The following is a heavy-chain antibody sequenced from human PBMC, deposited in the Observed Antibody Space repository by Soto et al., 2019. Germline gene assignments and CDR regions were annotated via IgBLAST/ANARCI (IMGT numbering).Heavy chain of an antibody. D-gene: IGHD1-26*01. CDR1: GGTFSSYP. CDR2: IIPFFGTS. J-gene: IGHJ6*02. V-gene: IGHV1-69*01. CDR3: ARVGHITNYGMAV. Sequence: QVQLVQSGAEVKKPGSSVKVSCGASGGTFSSYPINWVRQAPGQGLEWMGGIIPFFGTSNYAQKFQGRVTFTADESTSTAYMELRSLRSEDTAVYYCARVGHITNYGMAVWGQGTTVTVSS.